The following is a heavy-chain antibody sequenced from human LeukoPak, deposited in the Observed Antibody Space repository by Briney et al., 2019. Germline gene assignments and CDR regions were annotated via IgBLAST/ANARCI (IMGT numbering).Heavy chain of an antibody. V-gene: IGHV3-53*01. CDR3: ARGYSSGWDY. D-gene: IGHD6-19*01. CDR2: IYSGGST. CDR1: GFTVSSNY. Sequence: GGSLRFSCAASGFTVSSNYMSWVRQAPGKGMEWVSVIYSGGSTYYADSVMGRFTISRDNSKNTLYLQMNSLRAEDTAVYYCARGYSSGWDYRGQGTLVTVSS. J-gene: IGHJ4*02.